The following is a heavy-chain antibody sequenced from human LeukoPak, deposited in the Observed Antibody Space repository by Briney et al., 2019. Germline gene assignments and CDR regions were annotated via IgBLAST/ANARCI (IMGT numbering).Heavy chain of an antibody. Sequence: PGGSLRLSCAASGFTFSTYGMHWVRQAPGKGLEWVAVISYDGSNKYYADSVKGRFTISRDNSKNTLYLQMNSLRAEDTAVYYCAKSYSSSWYCDYWGQGTLVTVSS. D-gene: IGHD6-13*01. CDR1: GFTFSTYG. V-gene: IGHV3-30*18. J-gene: IGHJ4*02. CDR2: ISYDGSNK. CDR3: AKSYSSSWYCDY.